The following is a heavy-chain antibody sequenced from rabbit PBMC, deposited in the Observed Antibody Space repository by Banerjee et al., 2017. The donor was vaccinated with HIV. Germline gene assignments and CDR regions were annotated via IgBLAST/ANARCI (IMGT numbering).Heavy chain of an antibody. D-gene: IGHD3-3*01. CDR3: ARPWNL. J-gene: IGHJ4*01. CDR1: GLDFSSSYW. V-gene: IGHV1S40*01. CDR2: IYTGSVGST. Sequence: QSLEESGGDLVKPGASLTLTCTASGLDFSSSYWMCWVRQAPGKGLEWIACIYTGSVGSTWYASWVNGRFTISKTSSTTVTLQMTSLTAADTATYFCARPWNLWGPGTLVTVS.